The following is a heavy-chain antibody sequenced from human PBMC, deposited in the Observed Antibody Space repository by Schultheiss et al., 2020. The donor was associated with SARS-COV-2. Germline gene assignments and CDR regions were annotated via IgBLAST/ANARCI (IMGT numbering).Heavy chain of an antibody. V-gene: IGHV4-59*01. CDR3: ARAGAAARPFDY. J-gene: IGHJ4*02. D-gene: IGHD6-13*01. CDR1: GGSISSYY. CDR2: IYYSGST. Sequence: SETLSLTCTVSGGSISSYYWSWIRQPPGKGLEWIGSIYYSGSTNYNPSLKSRVTISVDTSKNQFSLKLSSVTAADTAVYYCARAGAAARPFDYWGQGTLVTVSS.